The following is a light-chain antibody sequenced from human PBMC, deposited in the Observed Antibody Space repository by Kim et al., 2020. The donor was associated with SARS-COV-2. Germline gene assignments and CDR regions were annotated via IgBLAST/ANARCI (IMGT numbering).Light chain of an antibody. V-gene: IGKV1-33*01. Sequence: DIQMTQSPSSLSASVGDRVTITCQASQDISNCLNWYLQKPGKAPKLLIYDASDFDTGVPSRFSGTGSGTHFTFTISSLQPEEIATYYCQHNDNLPPPFSQGTRLEIK. CDR1: QDISNC. J-gene: IGKJ5*01. CDR2: DAS. CDR3: QHNDNLPPP.